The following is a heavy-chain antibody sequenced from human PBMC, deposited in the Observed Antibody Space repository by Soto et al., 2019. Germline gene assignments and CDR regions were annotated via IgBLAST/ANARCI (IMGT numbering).Heavy chain of an antibody. CDR3: ARGGWVYSYGYDAFDI. V-gene: IGHV3-53*04. CDR2: IYSGGST. Sequence: EVQLVESGGGLVQPGGSLRLSCAASGFTVSSNYMSWVRQAPGKGLEWVSVIYSGGSTYYADSVKGRFTISRHNSKNTLYLQMNSLRAEDTAVYYCARGGWVYSYGYDAFDIWGQGTMVTVSS. D-gene: IGHD5-18*01. CDR1: GFTVSSNY. J-gene: IGHJ3*02.